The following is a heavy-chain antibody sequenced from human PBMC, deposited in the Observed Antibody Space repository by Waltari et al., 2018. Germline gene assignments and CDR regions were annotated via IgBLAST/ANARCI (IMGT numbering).Heavy chain of an antibody. J-gene: IGHJ4*02. CDR1: GDSFSSNW. V-gene: IGHV5-51*01. D-gene: IGHD3-3*01. CDR3: VRQDGVALYYFDY. Sequence: EVQLVQYGAESKKPGESLTISCQGSGDSFSSNWIACVRQTPGKGLEWMGIIYPIDSATRYSPPFQGQVTISVDKSISTAYLQWRSLKASDTAMYYCVRQDGVALYYFDYWGQGTLVTVSS. CDR2: IYPIDSAT.